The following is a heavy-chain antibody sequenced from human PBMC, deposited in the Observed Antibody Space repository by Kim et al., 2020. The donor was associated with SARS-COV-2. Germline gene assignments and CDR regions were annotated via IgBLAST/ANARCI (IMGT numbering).Heavy chain of an antibody. D-gene: IGHD6-13*01. V-gene: IGHV6-1*01. Sequence: SQTLSLTCAISGDSVSSNSAAWNWIRQSPSRGLEWLGRTYYRSKWYNDYAVSVKSRITINPDTSKNQFSLQLNSVTPEDTAVYYCARGVGIAAAGTFWFDPWGQGTLVTVSS. CDR2: TYYRSKWYN. J-gene: IGHJ5*02. CDR3: ARGVGIAAAGTFWFDP. CDR1: GDSVSSNSAA.